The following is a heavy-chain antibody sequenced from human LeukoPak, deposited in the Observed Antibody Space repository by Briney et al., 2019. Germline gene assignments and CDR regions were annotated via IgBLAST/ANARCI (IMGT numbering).Heavy chain of an antibody. J-gene: IGHJ4*02. Sequence: PGGSLRLSCAASGFTVSSNYMSWVRQAPGKGLEWVSVIYSGGSTYYADSAKGRFTISRHNSKNTLYLQMNSLRAEDTAVYYCARTGYYYDSSGYLDYWGQGTLVTVSS. CDR3: ARTGYYYDSSGYLDY. V-gene: IGHV3-53*04. CDR1: GFTVSSNY. D-gene: IGHD3-22*01. CDR2: IYSGGST.